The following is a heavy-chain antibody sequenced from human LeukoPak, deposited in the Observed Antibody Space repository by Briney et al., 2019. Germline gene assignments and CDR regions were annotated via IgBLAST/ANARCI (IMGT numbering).Heavy chain of an antibody. J-gene: IGHJ4*02. D-gene: IGHD2-2*01. Sequence: GGSLRLSCAASGLTFNNNAMSWVRQAPGKGLDWVSAISGLGASKYYADSVKGRFTISRDNSKNTLYLQMNSLRAEDTAVYYCAKGVVVAPDVTPFDYWGQGTLVTVSS. CDR2: ISGLGASK. CDR1: GLTFNNNA. V-gene: IGHV3-23*01. CDR3: AKGVVVAPDVTPFDY.